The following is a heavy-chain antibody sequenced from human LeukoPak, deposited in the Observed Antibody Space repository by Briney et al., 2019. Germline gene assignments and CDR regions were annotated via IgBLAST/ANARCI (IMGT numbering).Heavy chain of an antibody. J-gene: IGHJ5*02. Sequence: ASVKVSCKASGDTFTGYYMHWVRQAPGQGLEWMGWINPNSGGTNYAQKFQGRVTMTRDTSISTAYMELSRLRSDDTAVYYCARDPEYQLPGWFDPWGQGTLVTVSS. CDR1: GDTFTGYY. CDR3: ARDPEYQLPGWFDP. V-gene: IGHV1-2*02. D-gene: IGHD2-2*01. CDR2: INPNSGGT.